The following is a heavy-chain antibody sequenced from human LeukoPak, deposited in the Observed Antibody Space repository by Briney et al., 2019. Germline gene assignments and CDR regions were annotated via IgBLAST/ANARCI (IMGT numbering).Heavy chain of an antibody. V-gene: IGHV4-61*01. CDR3: ARHSGSYDAFDI. CDR2: IYYSGST. Sequence: SETLSLTCNVSGGSITSNSYYWSWIRQPPGKGLEWIGYIYYSGSTNYNPSLKSRVTISVDTSKNQFSLKLSSVTAADTAVYYCARHSGSYDAFDIWGQGTMVTVSS. CDR1: GGSITSNSYY. D-gene: IGHD1-26*01. J-gene: IGHJ3*02.